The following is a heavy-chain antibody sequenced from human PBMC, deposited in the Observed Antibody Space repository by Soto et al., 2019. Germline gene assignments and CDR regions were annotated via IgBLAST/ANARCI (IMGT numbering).Heavy chain of an antibody. CDR3: TKHWGGPPYYSGREV. V-gene: IGHV3-74*01. J-gene: IGHJ6*02. CDR2: INTDGSTT. D-gene: IGHD7-27*01. Sequence: PGGSLSPSCAAAGVTFSSPGIHWVAPAPAKGLVWVSRINTDGSTTNYADSVKGRFTVSRDVPRQTLFLELNSLRADDTAVYYCTKHWGGPPYYSGREVWGQATTVTVSS. CDR1: GVTFSSPG.